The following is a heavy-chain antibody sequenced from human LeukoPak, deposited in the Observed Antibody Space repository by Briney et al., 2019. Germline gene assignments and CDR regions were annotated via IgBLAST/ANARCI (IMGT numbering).Heavy chain of an antibody. CDR2: IQYDGHDY. CDR3: AQGAHYYGSGSHRRGHYFDY. J-gene: IGHJ4*02. CDR1: GFSLSRYD. D-gene: IGHD3-10*01. V-gene: IGHV3-30*02. Sequence: GGSLRLSCAASGFSLSRYDMHWVRQAPGKGLEWVAFIQYDGHDYYYADSVRGRFTISRDNSKNILSLQMNSLRGEDTAVYYCAQGAHYYGSGSHRRGHYFDYWGQGTLVTVSS.